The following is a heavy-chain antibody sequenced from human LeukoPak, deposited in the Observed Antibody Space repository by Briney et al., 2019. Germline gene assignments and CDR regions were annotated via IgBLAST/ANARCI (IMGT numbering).Heavy chain of an antibody. V-gene: IGHV4-59*01. J-gene: IGHJ6*03. CDR2: IYYSGST. Sequence: PSETLSLTCTVSGGSISSYYWSWIRQPPGKGLEWIGYIYYSGSTNYNPSLKSRVTISVDTSKNQFSLKLSSVTAADTAVYYCAGSLLYWNCNYMDVWGKGTTVTVSS. D-gene: IGHD1-7*01. CDR1: GGSISSYY. CDR3: AGSLLYWNCNYMDV.